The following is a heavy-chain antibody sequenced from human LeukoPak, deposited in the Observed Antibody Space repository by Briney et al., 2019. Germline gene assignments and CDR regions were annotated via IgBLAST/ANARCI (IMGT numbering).Heavy chain of an antibody. CDR3: AGEAASFGTSLGYMDV. D-gene: IGHD2-15*01. Sequence: ASVKVSCKASGYTFIDNYIHWVRQAPGQGLEWMGWINPHNGGTKYALNFQGRVTMTSGRFTTTVYMEVTRLRSDDTAVFYCAGEAASFGTSLGYMDVWGKGTTVTVSS. CDR2: INPHNGGT. J-gene: IGHJ6*03. V-gene: IGHV1-2*02. CDR1: GYTFIDNY.